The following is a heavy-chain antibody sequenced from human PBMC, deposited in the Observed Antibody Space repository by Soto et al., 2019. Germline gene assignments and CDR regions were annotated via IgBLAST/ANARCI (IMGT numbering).Heavy chain of an antibody. D-gene: IGHD3-22*01. V-gene: IGHV1-3*01. J-gene: IGHJ4*02. Sequence: ASVKVSCKASGYTFTSYAMHWVRQAPGQRLEWMGWINAGNGNTKYSQKFQGRVTITRDTSASTAYMELSSLRSEDTAVYYCARESWAPPAPAAKGFTMIVGELGLDYWGQGTLVTVSS. CDR1: GYTFTSYA. CDR2: INAGNGNT. CDR3: ARESWAPPAPAAKGFTMIVGELGLDY.